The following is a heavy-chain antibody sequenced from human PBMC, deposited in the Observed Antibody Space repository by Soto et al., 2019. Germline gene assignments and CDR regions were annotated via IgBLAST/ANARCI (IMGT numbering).Heavy chain of an antibody. CDR3: ARDFTDYDFWSGYSYSFDY. D-gene: IGHD3-3*01. J-gene: IGHJ4*02. CDR2: ISSSSSYI. CDR1: GFTFSSYS. Sequence: EVQLVESGGGLVKPGGSLRLSCAASGFTFSSYSMNWVRQAPGKGLEWGSSISSSSSYIYYADSVKGRFTISRDNAKNSLYLQMNSLRAEDTAVYYCARDFTDYDFWSGYSYSFDYWGQGTLVTVSS. V-gene: IGHV3-21*01.